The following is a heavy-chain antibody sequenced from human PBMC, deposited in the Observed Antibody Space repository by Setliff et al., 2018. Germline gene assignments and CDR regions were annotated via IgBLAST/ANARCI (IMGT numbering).Heavy chain of an antibody. J-gene: IGHJ4*02. Sequence: ASVKVSCKASGYTFNNYGITWVRQAPGQGLEWMGWINNYSFKTTYPQKFLDRVTVTTDTSATTAYMELKNLRSDDTAVYYCARINFYVSSGNYYAPDFWGQGTLVTASS. V-gene: IGHV1-18*01. CDR2: INNYSFKT. D-gene: IGHD3-22*01. CDR1: GYTFNNYG. CDR3: ARINFYVSSGNYYAPDF.